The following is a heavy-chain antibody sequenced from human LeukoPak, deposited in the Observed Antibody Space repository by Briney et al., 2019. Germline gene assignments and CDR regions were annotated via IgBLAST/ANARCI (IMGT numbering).Heavy chain of an antibody. Sequence: PSETLSLTCAVCGGSFSGYYWSWIRQPPGKGLEWIGEINHSGSTNYNPSLKSRVTISVDTSKNQFSLKLSSVTAADTAVYYCASADVLSLGIDYWGQGTLVTVSS. V-gene: IGHV4-34*01. CDR2: INHSGST. J-gene: IGHJ4*02. CDR1: GGSFSGYY. D-gene: IGHD3-16*01. CDR3: ASADVLSLGIDY.